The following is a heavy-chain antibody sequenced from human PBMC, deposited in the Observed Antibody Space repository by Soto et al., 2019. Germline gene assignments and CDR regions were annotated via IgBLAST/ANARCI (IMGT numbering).Heavy chain of an antibody. D-gene: IGHD3-16*01. CDR3: ARGGRLYFDY. V-gene: IGHV4-31*03. CDR2: IYYSGST. J-gene: IGHJ4*02. CDR1: GGSISSGGYY. Sequence: SETLSLTCTVSGGSISSGGYYWSWIRQHPGKGLEWIGYIYYSGSTYYNPSLKSRVTISVDTSKNQFSLKLSSVTAADTAVYYCARGGRLYFDYWGQGTLVTVSS.